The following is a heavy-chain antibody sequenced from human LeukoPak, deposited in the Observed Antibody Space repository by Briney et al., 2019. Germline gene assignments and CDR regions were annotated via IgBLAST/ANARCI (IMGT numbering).Heavy chain of an antibody. J-gene: IGHJ3*02. CDR3: ARGYSYGTVDAFDI. D-gene: IGHD5-18*01. V-gene: IGHV3-30*04. CDR1: GFTFSSYA. CDR2: ISYDGSNK. Sequence: GRSLRLSCAASGFTFSSYAMHWVRQAPGKGLEWVAVISYDGSNKYYADSVKGRFTISRDNAKSSLYLQMNSLRAEDMALYYCARGYSYGTVDAFDIWGQGTMVTVSS.